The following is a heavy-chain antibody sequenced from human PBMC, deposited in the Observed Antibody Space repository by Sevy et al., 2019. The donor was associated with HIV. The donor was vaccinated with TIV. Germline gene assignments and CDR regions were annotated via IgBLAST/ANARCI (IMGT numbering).Heavy chain of an antibody. Sequence: SETLSLTCTVSGGSFNDFYWSWIRQSPGRGLEWIGYIYYNGTTNCNPSLRRRVTISAQTSKSQISLRLNSVTAADTAVYYCARGKVLLDHWGQGIVVTVSS. CDR1: GGSFNDFY. CDR2: IYYNGTT. V-gene: IGHV4-59*01. J-gene: IGHJ4*02. D-gene: IGHD3-10*01. CDR3: ARGKVLLDH.